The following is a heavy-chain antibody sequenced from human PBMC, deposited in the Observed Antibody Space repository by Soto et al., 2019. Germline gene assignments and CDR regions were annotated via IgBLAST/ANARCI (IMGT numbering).Heavy chain of an antibody. CDR3: AKLAPELTSSPRYFDS. Sequence: PGGWMGRSWTPAGIILSSYDIGWVSQPPGRGQKRSSRSSPNGGTRYYADSLKCRFTMSRDNSGHTRFLTLNSLRVDDTAIYYCAKLAPELTSSPRYFDSCRQLHLVT. CDR2: SSPNGGTR. D-gene: IGHD1-7*01. CDR1: GIILSSYD. V-gene: IGHV3-23*01. J-gene: IGHJ4*02.